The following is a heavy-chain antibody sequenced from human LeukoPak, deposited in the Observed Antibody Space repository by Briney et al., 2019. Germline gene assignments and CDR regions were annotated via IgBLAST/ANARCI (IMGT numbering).Heavy chain of an antibody. CDR2: INHSGST. D-gene: IGHD3-10*01. Sequence: SETLSLTCAVYGGSFNGYYWSWIRQPPGKGLEWIGEINHSGSTNYNPSLKSRVTISVDTSKNQFSLKLSSVTAADTAVYYCAGGSGSYYHPLSDYWGQGTLVTVSS. J-gene: IGHJ4*02. V-gene: IGHV4-34*01. CDR3: AGGSGSYYHPLSDY. CDR1: GGSFNGYY.